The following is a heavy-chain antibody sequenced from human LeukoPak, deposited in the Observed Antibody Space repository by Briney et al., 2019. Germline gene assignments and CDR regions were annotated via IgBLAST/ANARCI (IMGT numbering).Heavy chain of an antibody. CDR3: ARDYNGSGEY. D-gene: IGHD6-19*01. Sequence: QSGGSVRLSCAASGFTVSSNYMSWVRQAPGKGLEWVSVIYSGGSTYYADSVKGRFTISRDNSKNTLYLQMNSLRAEDTAVYYCARDYNGSGEYWGQGTLVTVSS. V-gene: IGHV3-53*01. CDR1: GFTVSSNY. CDR2: IYSGGST. J-gene: IGHJ4*02.